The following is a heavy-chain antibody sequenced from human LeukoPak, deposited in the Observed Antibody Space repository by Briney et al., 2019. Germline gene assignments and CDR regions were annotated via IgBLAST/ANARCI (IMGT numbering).Heavy chain of an antibody. CDR2: IWYDGNDK. CDR3: AREQDDAFDI. CDR1: GFAFSCFG. J-gene: IGHJ3*02. Sequence: GFLRLSCAASGFAFSCFGMHWVRQGSGQGLEWVGVIWYDGNDKYYADSVKGRFTISRDNSKNTLYLQMNSLRAEDTAVYYCAREQDDAFDIWGQGTMVTVSS. V-gene: IGHV3-33*01.